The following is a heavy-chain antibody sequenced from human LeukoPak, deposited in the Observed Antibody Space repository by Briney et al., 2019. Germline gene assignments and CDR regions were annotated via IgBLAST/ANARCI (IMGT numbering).Heavy chain of an antibody. CDR2: IKQDGSEK. V-gene: IGHV3-7*01. CDR3: ARGSDYYDSREYYFDY. Sequence: GGSLRLSCAASGFTFSSYWMSWVRQAPGKGLEWVANIKQDGSEKYYVDSVKGRFTISRDNAKNSLYLQMNSLRAEDTAVYYCARGSDYYDSREYYFDYWGQGTLVTVSS. CDR1: GFTFSSYW. J-gene: IGHJ4*02. D-gene: IGHD3-22*01.